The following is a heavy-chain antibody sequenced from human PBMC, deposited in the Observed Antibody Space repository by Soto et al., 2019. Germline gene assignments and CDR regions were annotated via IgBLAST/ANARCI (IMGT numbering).Heavy chain of an antibody. J-gene: IGHJ4*02. D-gene: IGHD6-6*01. CDR2: ISYDGSNK. CDR3: AKDREKYSSSSSFDY. CDR1: GFTFSSYG. Sequence: GGSLRLSCAASGFTFSSYGMHWVRQAPGKGLEWVAVISYDGSNKYYADSVKGRFTISRDNSKNTLYLQMNSLRAEDTAVYYCAKDREKYSSSSSFDYWGQGTLVTVSS. V-gene: IGHV3-30*18.